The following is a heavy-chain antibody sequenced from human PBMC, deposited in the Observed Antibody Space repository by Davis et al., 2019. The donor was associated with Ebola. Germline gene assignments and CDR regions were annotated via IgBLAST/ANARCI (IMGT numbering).Heavy chain of an antibody. J-gene: IGHJ4*02. CDR1: GYTFTSYG. Sequence: AASVKVSCKASGYTFTSYGISWVRQAPGQGLEWMGWISAYNGNTNYAQKLQGRVTMTTDTSTSTAYMELRSLRSDDTAVYYCARDASTIFGGVMGPADYWGQGTLVTVSS. CDR3: ARDASTIFGGVMGPADY. CDR2: ISAYNGNT. D-gene: IGHD3-3*01. V-gene: IGHV1-18*01.